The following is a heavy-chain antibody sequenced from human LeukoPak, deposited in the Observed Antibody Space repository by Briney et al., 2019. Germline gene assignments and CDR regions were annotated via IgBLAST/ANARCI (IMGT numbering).Heavy chain of an antibody. J-gene: IGHJ4*02. Sequence: PGGSLRLSCAASGFTFSSYAMHWVRQAPGKGLEWVAVISYDGSNKYYADSVKGRFTISRDNSKNTLYLQMNSLRAEDTAVYYCAKRMGKGNDWLLFDYWGQGTLVTVSS. CDR2: ISYDGSNK. V-gene: IGHV3-30-3*02. D-gene: IGHD3-9*01. CDR1: GFTFSSYA. CDR3: AKRMGKGNDWLLFDY.